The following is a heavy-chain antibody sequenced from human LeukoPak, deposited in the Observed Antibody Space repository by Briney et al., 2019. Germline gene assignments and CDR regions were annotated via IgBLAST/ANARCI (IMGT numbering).Heavy chain of an antibody. CDR1: GFTFSSHG. V-gene: IGHV3-30*18. Sequence: GGSLRLSCAASGFTFSSHGMHWVRQAPGKGLEWVAITSYDGINKYYADSVKGRFTISRDNSKNTLYLQMNSLRAEDTAEYFCAKDVAAGDYYFDYWGQGTLVTVSS. D-gene: IGHD2-21*01. J-gene: IGHJ4*02. CDR3: AKDVAAGDYYFDY. CDR2: TSYDGINK.